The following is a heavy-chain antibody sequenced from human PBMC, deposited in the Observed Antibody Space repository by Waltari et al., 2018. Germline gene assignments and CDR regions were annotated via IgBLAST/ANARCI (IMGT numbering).Heavy chain of an antibody. V-gene: IGHV1-2*02. Sequence: QVQLVQSGAEVKKPGASVKVSCKASGYTFTGYYMHWVRQAPGQGLERMGWINPNSGGTNYAQKFQGRVTMTKDTSISTAYMELSRLRSDDTAVYYCARSPEFQWLPFDYWGQGTLVTVSS. CDR3: ARSPEFQWLPFDY. CDR2: INPNSGGT. D-gene: IGHD5-12*01. J-gene: IGHJ4*02. CDR1: GYTFTGYY.